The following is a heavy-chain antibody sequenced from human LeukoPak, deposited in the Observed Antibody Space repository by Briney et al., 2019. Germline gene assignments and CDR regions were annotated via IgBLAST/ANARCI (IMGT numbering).Heavy chain of an antibody. J-gene: IGHJ6*02. V-gene: IGHV1-2*02. Sequence: ASVTVSFTASGYTFTGYYMHWVRQAPGQGLEWMGWINPNSGGTNYAQKFQGRVTMTRDTSISTAYIELSRLRSDDTAVYYCARIHRYCSGGSCQDYYYGMDVWGQGTTVTVSS. CDR1: GYTFTGYY. CDR3: ARIHRYCSGGSCQDYYYGMDV. D-gene: IGHD2-15*01. CDR2: INPNSGGT.